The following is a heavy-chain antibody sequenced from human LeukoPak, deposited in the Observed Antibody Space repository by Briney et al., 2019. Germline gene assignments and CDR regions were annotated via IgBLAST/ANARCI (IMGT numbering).Heavy chain of an antibody. CDR3: ARDSIAAAGLYFDY. Sequence: ASVKVSCKSSGYTFTGYCMHWVRQAPGQGLEWMGWIDPNSGGTRYAQKFQGRVTMTRDTSISAAYMELSRLTSDDTAVCYCARDSIAAAGLYFDYWGQGTLVTVSS. CDR2: IDPNSGGT. CDR1: GYTFTGYC. J-gene: IGHJ4*02. D-gene: IGHD6-13*01. V-gene: IGHV1-2*02.